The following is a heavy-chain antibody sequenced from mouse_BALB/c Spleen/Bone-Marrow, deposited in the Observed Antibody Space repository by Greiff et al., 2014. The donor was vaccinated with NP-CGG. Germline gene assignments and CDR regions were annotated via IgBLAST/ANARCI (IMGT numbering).Heavy chain of an antibody. J-gene: IGHJ2*01. CDR1: GYTFTSYW. CDR3: ARDEHYFDY. CDR2: IYPGDGDT. Sequence: QVQLQQSGAELARPGASAKLSCKASGYTFTSYWMQWVKQRPGQGLEWIGAIYPGDGDTRYTQKFKGKATLTADKSSSTAYMQLSSLASEDSAVYYCARDEHYFDYWGQGTTLTVSS. V-gene: IGHV1-87*01.